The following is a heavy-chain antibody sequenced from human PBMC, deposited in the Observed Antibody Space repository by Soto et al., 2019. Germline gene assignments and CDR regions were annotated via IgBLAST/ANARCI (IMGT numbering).Heavy chain of an antibody. CDR2: SKNKADSYTT. Sequence: EVQLVESGGGLVQPGGSLRLSCAASGFTFSDHYMDWFRQAPGKGLEWVGRSKNKADSYTTEYAASVKGRFTISRDGSKNSLLLQMNSLKTEDTAVYYCTVWGSGNDFGAAWGKGNLVTVSS. D-gene: IGHD3-10*01. CDR1: GFTFSDHY. V-gene: IGHV3-72*01. J-gene: IGHJ4*02. CDR3: TVWGSGNDFGAA.